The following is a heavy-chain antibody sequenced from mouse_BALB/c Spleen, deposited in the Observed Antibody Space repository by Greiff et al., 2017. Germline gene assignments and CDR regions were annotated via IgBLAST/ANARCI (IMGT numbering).Heavy chain of an antibody. CDR1: GFSLTSYG. CDR2: IWAGGST. Sequence: QVQLKESGPGLVAPSQSLSITCTVSGFSLTSYGVHWVRQPPGKGLEWLGVIWAGGSTNYNSALMSRLSISKDNSKSQVFLKMNSLQTDDTAMYYCARIDSSGPLYYAMDYWGQGTSVTVSS. D-gene: IGHD3-2*01. V-gene: IGHV2-9*02. CDR3: ARIDSSGPLYYAMDY. J-gene: IGHJ4*01.